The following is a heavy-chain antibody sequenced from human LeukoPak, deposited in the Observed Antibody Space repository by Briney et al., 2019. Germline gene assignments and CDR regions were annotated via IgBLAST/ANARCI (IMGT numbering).Heavy chain of an antibody. V-gene: IGHV1-18*01. CDR1: GYTFTSYV. D-gene: IGHD2-15*01. J-gene: IGHJ5*02. Sequence: GASVKVSCKASGYTFTSYVISWVRQAPGQGLERMGWISAYNGNTNYAQKLQGRVTMTTDTSTSTAYMELRSLRSDDTAVYYCARDPRDLFRRYCSGGSCYGSDPWGQGTLVTVSS. CDR2: ISAYNGNT. CDR3: ARDPRDLFRRYCSGGSCYGSDP.